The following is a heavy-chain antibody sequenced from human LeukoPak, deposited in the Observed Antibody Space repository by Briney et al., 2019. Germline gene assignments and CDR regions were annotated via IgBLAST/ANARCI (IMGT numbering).Heavy chain of an antibody. CDR3: AREAATGVYFDY. Sequence: ASVRVSCKASGYIFTGYYMHWVRQAPGQGLEWMGWISAYNGNANYAHNLQGRVTMTTDTSTSTAYMELRSLTSDDTAVYYCAREAATGVYFDYWGQGTLVTVSS. D-gene: IGHD6-13*01. J-gene: IGHJ4*02. V-gene: IGHV1-18*04. CDR2: ISAYNGNA. CDR1: GYIFTGYY.